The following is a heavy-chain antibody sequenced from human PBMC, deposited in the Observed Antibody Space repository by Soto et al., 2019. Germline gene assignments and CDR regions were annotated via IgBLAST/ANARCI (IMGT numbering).Heavy chain of an antibody. CDR1: GGSISSSSYY. Sequence: SATLSLTCTVSGGSISSSSYYWGWIRQPPGKGLEWIGSIYYSGSTYYNPSLKSRVTISVDTSKNQFSLKLSSVTAADTAVYYCASRYCTNGVCYTGGALYYYYMDVWGKGTTVTVSS. J-gene: IGHJ6*03. CDR3: ASRYCTNGVCYTGGALYYYYMDV. CDR2: IYYSGST. V-gene: IGHV4-39*01. D-gene: IGHD2-8*01.